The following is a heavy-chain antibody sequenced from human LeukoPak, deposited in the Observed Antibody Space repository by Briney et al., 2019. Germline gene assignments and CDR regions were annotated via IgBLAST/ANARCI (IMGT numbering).Heavy chain of an antibody. Sequence: GASVKVSCKASGYTFTSYYMHWVRQAPGQGLEWMGIINPNGGTTTYAQKFQGRVTMTSDMSTSTVYMELSSLTSEDTAVYYCATDAVSDPFDYWGQGTLVTVSS. V-gene: IGHV1-46*01. D-gene: IGHD5/OR15-5a*01. CDR2: INPNGGTT. J-gene: IGHJ4*02. CDR3: ATDAVSDPFDY. CDR1: GYTFTSYY.